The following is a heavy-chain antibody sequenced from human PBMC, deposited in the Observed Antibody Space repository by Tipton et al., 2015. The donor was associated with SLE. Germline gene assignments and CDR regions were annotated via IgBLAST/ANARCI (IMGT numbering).Heavy chain of an antibody. CDR1: DDSFTNPRYY. V-gene: IGHV4-39*07. CDR2: ISYGGST. D-gene: IGHD6-13*01. J-gene: IGHJ4*02. Sequence: TLSLTCPVSDDSFTNPRYYWAWIRQPPGKGLEYIGSISYGGSTYYNRSLESRLTISVDTSKHQFSLNLTSVTAADTAVYYCATSYSSPWGGYFDHWGQGTLVTVSS. CDR3: ATSYSSPWGGYFDH.